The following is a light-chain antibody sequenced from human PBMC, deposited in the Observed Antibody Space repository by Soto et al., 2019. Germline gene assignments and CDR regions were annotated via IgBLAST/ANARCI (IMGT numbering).Light chain of an antibody. V-gene: IGKV3-20*01. J-gene: IGKJ5*01. Sequence: EIVLTQSPGTLSLSPGERATLSCRASQSVGSNYLAWYQQTPGQAPRLLLHGASTRATGIPDTFSDRQYGTDYPLPLSRLESEDSAVYYCNQYASSPLPLGQGTRLEIK. CDR1: QSVGSNY. CDR3: NQYASSPLP. CDR2: GAS.